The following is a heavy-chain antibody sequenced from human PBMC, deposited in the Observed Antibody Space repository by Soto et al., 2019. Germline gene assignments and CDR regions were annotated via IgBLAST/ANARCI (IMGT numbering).Heavy chain of an antibody. CDR1: GYTFSNYW. CDR3: ARHLSDLYSGTHHDFGF. V-gene: IGHV5-51*01. Sequence: GESLKISCEASGYTFSNYWIGWVRQMPGKGLEWMGVIYPGDSDTRYSPSFQGLVTISADTSVSTAYLQWNSLKASDTAIYYCARHLSDLYSGTHHDFGFWGQGTLVTVSS. D-gene: IGHD1-26*01. CDR2: IYPGDSDT. J-gene: IGHJ4*02.